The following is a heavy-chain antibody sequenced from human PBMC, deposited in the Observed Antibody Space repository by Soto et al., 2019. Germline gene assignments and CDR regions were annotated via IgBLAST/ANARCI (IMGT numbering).Heavy chain of an antibody. V-gene: IGHV4-31*03. D-gene: IGHD2-2*01. CDR1: GGSISSGGYY. Sequence: SETLSLTCTVSGGSISSGGYYWSWIRQHPGKGLEWIGYIYYSGSTYYNPSLKSRVTISVDTSKNQFSLKLSSVTAADTAVYYCARDLSVGYCSSTSCLDGDAFDIWGQGTMVTVSS. CDR2: IYYSGST. J-gene: IGHJ3*02. CDR3: ARDLSVGYCSSTSCLDGDAFDI.